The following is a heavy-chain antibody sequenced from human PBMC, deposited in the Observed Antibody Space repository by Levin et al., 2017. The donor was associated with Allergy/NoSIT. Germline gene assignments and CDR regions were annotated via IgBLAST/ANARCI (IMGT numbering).Heavy chain of an antibody. CDR3: AKDSGYNYGHCNS. Sequence: PPGGSLRLSCVASGFTFSAYGMHWVRQAPGKGLEWVAFTSFDGKTTHYVHSVTGRFSISRDNSKSTLYLHLNSVTAEDTAVYYCAKDSGYNYGHCNSWGQGTLVTVSS. V-gene: IGHV3-30*18. D-gene: IGHD5-24*01. CDR2: TSFDGKTT. CDR1: GFTFSAYG. J-gene: IGHJ4*02.